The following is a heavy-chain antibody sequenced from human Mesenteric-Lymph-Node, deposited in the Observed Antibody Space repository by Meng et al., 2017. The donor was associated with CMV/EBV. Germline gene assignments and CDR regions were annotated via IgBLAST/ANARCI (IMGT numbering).Heavy chain of an antibody. CDR3: ARESHSGAWNNWYFDI. J-gene: IGHJ2*01. CDR2: IGTPGDT. D-gene: IGHD6-19*01. CDR1: GFIFSMSE. V-gene: IGHV3-13*01. Sequence: GGSLRLSCVGSGFIFSMSEFHWVRQSIGQGLEWVSAIGTPGDTYYSDSVKGRFTISRDNAKNSLYLQMDSLRAGDTAVYYCARESHSGAWNNWYFDIWGRGTLVTVSS.